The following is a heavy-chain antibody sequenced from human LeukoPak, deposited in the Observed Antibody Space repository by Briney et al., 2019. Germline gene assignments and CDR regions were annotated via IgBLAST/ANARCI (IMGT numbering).Heavy chain of an antibody. CDR2: IIPIFGTA. Sequence: ASVKVSCKASGGTFSSYAISWVRQAPGQGLEWMGGIIPIFGTANYAQKFQGRVTITTDESTSTAYMELSSLRSEDTAVYYCAKEGGLGYCSTTSCAFAHWGRGTLVTVSS. CDR1: GGTFSSYA. V-gene: IGHV1-69*05. J-gene: IGHJ4*02. D-gene: IGHD2-2*01. CDR3: AKEGGLGYCSTTSCAFAH.